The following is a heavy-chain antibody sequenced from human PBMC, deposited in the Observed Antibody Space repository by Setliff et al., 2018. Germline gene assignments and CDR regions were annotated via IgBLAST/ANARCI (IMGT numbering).Heavy chain of an antibody. V-gene: IGHV4-39*07. D-gene: IGHD6-13*01. CDR1: GGSISSYY. Sequence: KASETLSLTCTVSGGSISSYYWGWIRQPPGKGLEWIGSIYYSGSTYYNPSLESRTTISVDTSKNQFSLNLSSVTAADTAVYYCARVSSSWYPIDCWGQGALVTVSS. CDR3: ARVSSSWYPIDC. J-gene: IGHJ4*02. CDR2: IYYSGST.